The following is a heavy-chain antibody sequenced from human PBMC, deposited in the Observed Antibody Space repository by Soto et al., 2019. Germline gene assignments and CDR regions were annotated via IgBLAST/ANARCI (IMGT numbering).Heavy chain of an antibody. CDR1: GGSFRGYY. CDR2: INHSGST. CDR3: AREGYSSARWGFDY. Sequence: PSETLSLTCAVYGGSFRGYYWSWLRQPPGKGLEWIGEINHSGSTNYNPSLKSRVTISVDTSKKQISLKLSSVTAADTAVYSCAREGYSSARWGFDYWSQGTLVTVSS. D-gene: IGHD6-19*01. V-gene: IGHV4-34*01. J-gene: IGHJ4*02.